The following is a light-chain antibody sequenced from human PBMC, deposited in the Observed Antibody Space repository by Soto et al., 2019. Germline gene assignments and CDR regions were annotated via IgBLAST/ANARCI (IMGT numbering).Light chain of an antibody. CDR3: GTCDTSLSGYV. Sequence: QSVLTQPPSVSAAPGQRVTISCSGSSSNIGNNYVSWYQQLPGPAPKLLIYDNNKRPSGIPDRFSGSKSGTSAALGITGLQTGDEADFYCGTCDTSLSGYVFGPGTKVTVL. V-gene: IGLV1-51*01. CDR2: DNN. CDR1: SSNIGNNY. J-gene: IGLJ1*01.